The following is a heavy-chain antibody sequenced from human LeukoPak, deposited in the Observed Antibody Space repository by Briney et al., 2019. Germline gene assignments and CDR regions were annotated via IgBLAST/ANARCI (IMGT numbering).Heavy chain of an antibody. J-gene: IGHJ4*02. CDR3: ARVSVAGTVDY. CDR1: GGSISSYY. D-gene: IGHD6-19*01. V-gene: IGHV4-59*12. Sequence: SETLSLTCTVSGGSISSYYWSWIRQPPGKGLEWIGYIYYSGSTNYNPSLKSRVTISVDTSKNQFSLKLSSVTAADTAVYYCARVSVAGTVDYWGQGTLVTVSS. CDR2: IYYSGST.